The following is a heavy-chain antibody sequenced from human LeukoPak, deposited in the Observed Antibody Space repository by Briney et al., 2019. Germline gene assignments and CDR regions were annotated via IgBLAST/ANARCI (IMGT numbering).Heavy chain of an antibody. Sequence: GGSLRLSCGASGFTLSDHYMSWIRQAPGTGLEWVSYISGSGSDVYYADSVKGRFTISRDNAKNSLYLQMNSLRAEDTAVYFCARGHYGLDQWGQGTLVTVSS. CDR1: GFTLSDHY. V-gene: IGHV3-11*04. CDR3: ARGHYGLDQ. D-gene: IGHD4-17*01. J-gene: IGHJ4*02. CDR2: ISGSGSDV.